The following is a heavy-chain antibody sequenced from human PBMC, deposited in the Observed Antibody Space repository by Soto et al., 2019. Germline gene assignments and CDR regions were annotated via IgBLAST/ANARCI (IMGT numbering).Heavy chain of an antibody. V-gene: IGHV4-34*01. J-gene: IGHJ6*03. CDR1: GGSFSGYY. D-gene: IGHD4-17*01. Sequence: SETLSLTCAVYGGSFSGYYWSWIRQPPGKGLEWIGEINHSGSTNYNPSLKSRVTISVDTSKNQFSLKLSSVTAADTAVYYCARGLTYGDYYYYYYYMDVWGKGTTVTVSS. CDR3: ARGLTYGDYYYYYYYMDV. CDR2: INHSGST.